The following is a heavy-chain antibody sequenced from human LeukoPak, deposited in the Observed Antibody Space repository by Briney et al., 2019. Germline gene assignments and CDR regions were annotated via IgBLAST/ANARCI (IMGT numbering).Heavy chain of an antibody. J-gene: IGHJ5*02. V-gene: IGHV4-61*02. CDR2: IYTSGTT. D-gene: IGHD4-17*01. Sequence: SQTLSLTCTVSGGSTSSGSYYWSWIRQPAGKGLEWIGRIYTSGTTNYNPSLKSRVTISVDTSKNQLSLKLSSVTAADTAVYYCARFRSNGDYWFDPWGQGTLVTVSS. CDR3: ARFRSNGDYWFDP. CDR1: GGSTSSGSYY.